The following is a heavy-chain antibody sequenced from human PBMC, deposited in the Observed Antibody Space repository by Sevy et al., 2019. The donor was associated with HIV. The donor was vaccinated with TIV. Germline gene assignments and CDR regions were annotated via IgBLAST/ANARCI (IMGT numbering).Heavy chain of an antibody. CDR2: IWYDGSNK. D-gene: IGHD3-22*01. Sequence: GGSLRLSCAASGFTFSSYGMHWVRQAPGKGLEWVAVIWYDGSNKYYADSVKGRFTISRDNSKNTLYLQMNSLRAEETAVYYCARERGYYDSSGYSVGYFDYWGQGTLVTVSS. J-gene: IGHJ4*02. CDR1: GFTFSSYG. V-gene: IGHV3-33*01. CDR3: ARERGYYDSSGYSVGYFDY.